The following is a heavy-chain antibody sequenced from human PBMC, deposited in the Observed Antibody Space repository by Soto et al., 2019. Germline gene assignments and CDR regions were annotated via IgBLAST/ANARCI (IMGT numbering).Heavy chain of an antibody. CDR3: ARDHKGGYYYYGMDV. J-gene: IGHJ6*02. Sequence: GGSLRLSCAASGFTFSSYEMNWVRQAPGKGLEWVSYISSSGSTIYYADSVKGRFTISRDNAKNSLYLQMNSLRAEDTAVYYCARDHKGGYYYYGMDVWGQGTTDTVSS. CDR1: GFTFSSYE. V-gene: IGHV3-48*03. CDR2: ISSSGSTI.